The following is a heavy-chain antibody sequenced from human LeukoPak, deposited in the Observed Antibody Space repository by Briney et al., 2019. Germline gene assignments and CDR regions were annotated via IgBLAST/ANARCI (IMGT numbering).Heavy chain of an antibody. CDR3: TRSGIAVAGTRYFQH. V-gene: IGHV1-18*01. J-gene: IGHJ1*01. D-gene: IGHD6-19*01. Sequence: ASVKVSCKASGYTFTSYGISWVRQAPGQGLEWMGWISAYNGNTNYAQKLQGRVTMTTDTSTSTAYMELRCLRSDDTAVYYCTRSGIAVAGTRYFQHWGQGTLVTVSS. CDR1: GYTFTSYG. CDR2: ISAYNGNT.